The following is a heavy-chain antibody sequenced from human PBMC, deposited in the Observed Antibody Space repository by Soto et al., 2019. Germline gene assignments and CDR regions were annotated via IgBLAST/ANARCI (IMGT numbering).Heavy chain of an antibody. CDR1: GYTFTSYD. CDR2: MNPNSGNT. V-gene: IGHV1-8*01. CDR3: ARGRYYYDSRWFDP. Sequence: QVQLVQSGAEVKKPGTSVKVSCKASGYTFTSYDINWVRQATGQGLEWMGWMNPNSGNTGYAQKFQGRVTMTRNTSISTAYMELSSLRSEDTAVYYCARGRYYYDSRWFDPWGQGTLVTVSS. D-gene: IGHD3-22*01. J-gene: IGHJ5*02.